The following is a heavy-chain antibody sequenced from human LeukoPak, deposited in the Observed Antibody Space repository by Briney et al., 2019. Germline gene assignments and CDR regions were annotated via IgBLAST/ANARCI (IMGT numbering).Heavy chain of an antibody. J-gene: IGHJ6*02. CDR1: GFTFSSYA. CDR3: AKSWNYYYYGMDV. D-gene: IGHD3-3*01. V-gene: IGHV3-23*01. Sequence: PPGGSLRLSCAASGFTFSSYAMSWVRQAPGKGLEWVSAISGSGGSTYYADSVKGRFTISRDNSKNTLYLQMNSLRAEDTAVYYCAKSWNYYYYGMDVWGQGTTVTVSS. CDR2: ISGSGGST.